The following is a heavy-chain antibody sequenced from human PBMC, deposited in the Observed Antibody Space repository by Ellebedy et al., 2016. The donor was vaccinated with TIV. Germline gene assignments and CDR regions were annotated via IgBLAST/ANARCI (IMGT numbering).Heavy chain of an antibody. J-gene: IGHJ3*02. Sequence: MPSETLSLTCSVSGGSFISSSYYWGWIRQPPGTGLEWLGTIFHNGNTYYSPSLKSRVPLSVDTSKNQFSLKLSSVTAADTAMYYCARHVWGGAFDIWGRGTMVTVSS. CDR3: ARHVWGGAFDI. CDR2: IFHNGNT. CDR1: GGSFISSSYY. V-gene: IGHV4-39*07. D-gene: IGHD3-16*01.